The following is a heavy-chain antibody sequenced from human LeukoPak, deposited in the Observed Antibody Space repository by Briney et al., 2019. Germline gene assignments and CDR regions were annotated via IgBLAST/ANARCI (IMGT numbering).Heavy chain of an antibody. Sequence: PGGSLRLSCAASGFSFSSYEMNWVRQAPGKGLERVSYISSSGSTIYYADSVKGRFTISRDNAKNSLYLQMISLRADDTAVYYCGGVGATPDWGQGTLVTVSS. CDR3: GGVGATPD. D-gene: IGHD1-26*01. CDR1: GFSFSSYE. V-gene: IGHV3-48*03. J-gene: IGHJ4*02. CDR2: ISSSGSTI.